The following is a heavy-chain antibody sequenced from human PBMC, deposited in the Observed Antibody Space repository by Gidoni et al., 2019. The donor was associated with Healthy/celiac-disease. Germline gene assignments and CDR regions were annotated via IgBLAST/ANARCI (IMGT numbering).Heavy chain of an antibody. CDR3: ASSTYYDFWSGYSTGGRYYYGMDV. CDR2: INHSGNP. Sequence: QVQLQQWGAGLLKPSETLSLTCAVYGGSFSGYYWRWIRQPPGKGLEWIGEINHSGNPNYNPSLKSRVTISVDTSKNQFSLKLSSVTAADTAVYYCASSTYYDFWSGYSTGGRYYYGMDVWGQGTTVTVSS. V-gene: IGHV4-34*01. D-gene: IGHD3-3*01. CDR1: GGSFSGYY. J-gene: IGHJ6*02.